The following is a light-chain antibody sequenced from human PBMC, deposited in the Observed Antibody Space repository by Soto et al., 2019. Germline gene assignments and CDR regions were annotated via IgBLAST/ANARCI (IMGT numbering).Light chain of an antibody. V-gene: IGLV2-14*01. CDR3: SSYRTGGASASPVI. Sequence: QSALTQPASVSGSPGQSITISCTGTSNDVGGHNYVSWFQQHPGKVPKLLIYEVTNRPSGVSNRFSGSKSGYTASLTISGLQAEDEADYYCSSYRTGGASASPVIFGGGTKVTVL. CDR2: EVT. CDR1: SNDVGGHNY. J-gene: IGLJ2*01.